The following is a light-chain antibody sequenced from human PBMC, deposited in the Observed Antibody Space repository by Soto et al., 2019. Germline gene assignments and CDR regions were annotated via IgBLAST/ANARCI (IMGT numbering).Light chain of an antibody. CDR2: GAS. J-gene: IGKJ1*01. Sequence: DIQMTQSPSSLSASVGDRVTITCRASQYIGDFLNWYQQTPGKPPKLLIFGASNLHIGVPTRFTGSGSGTEFTLTINNLQREDFATYYRQESFFTLGTFGRGTKVEI. CDR1: QYIGDF. CDR3: QESFFTLGT. V-gene: IGKV1-39*01.